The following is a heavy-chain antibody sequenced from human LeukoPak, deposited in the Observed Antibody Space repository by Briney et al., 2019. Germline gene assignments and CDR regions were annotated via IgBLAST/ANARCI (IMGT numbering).Heavy chain of an antibody. D-gene: IGHD3-10*02. J-gene: IGHJ3*02. Sequence: GGSLRLSCAASGFTFSSYWMNWVRQASGKGLEWVSYISGDGSGIYYADSVKGRFTISRDNAKNSLHLQMNNLRAEDTAVYYCARDYIAMLGRNAFDIWGQGTMVTVSS. V-gene: IGHV3-48*01. CDR1: GFTFSSYW. CDR3: ARDYIAMLGRNAFDI. CDR2: ISGDGSGI.